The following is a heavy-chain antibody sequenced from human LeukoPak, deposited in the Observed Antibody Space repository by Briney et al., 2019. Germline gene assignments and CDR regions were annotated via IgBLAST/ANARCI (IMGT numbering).Heavy chain of an antibody. D-gene: IGHD1-26*01. CDR1: GFTFSSYW. V-gene: IGHV3-7*01. J-gene: IGHJ4*02. CDR2: IKQDGSEK. Sequence: PGGSLRPSCAASGFTFSSYWMSWVRQAPGKGLEWVANIKQDGSEKYYVDSVTGRFTISRDNTKNSLYLQMNSLRADDTAVYYCARDVGAVDYWGQGTLVTVSS. CDR3: ARDVGAVDY.